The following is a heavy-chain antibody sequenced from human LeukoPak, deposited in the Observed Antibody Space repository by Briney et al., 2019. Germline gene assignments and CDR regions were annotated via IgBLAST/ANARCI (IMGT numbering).Heavy chain of an antibody. J-gene: IGHJ4*02. CDR3: ARDLVYAVTKATDY. D-gene: IGHD4-17*01. CDR1: GYTFTGYY. CDR2: INPNSGGT. V-gene: IGHV1-2*06. Sequence: ASVKVSCKASGYTFTGYYMHWVRQAPRQGLEWMGPINPNSGGTNYAQKFQGRVTMTRDTSISTAYMELSRLRSDDTAVYYCARDLVYAVTKATDYWGQGTLVTVSS.